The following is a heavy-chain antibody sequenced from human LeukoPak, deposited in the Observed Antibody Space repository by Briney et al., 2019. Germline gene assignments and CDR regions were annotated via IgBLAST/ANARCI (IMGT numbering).Heavy chain of an antibody. CDR2: ISASGSTR. CDR1: GFTFSSYS. D-gene: IGHD4-23*01. Sequence: PGGSLRLSCKASGFTFSSYSMNWVRQAPGKGLEWVSYISASGSTRYYADSVKGRFTSSRDNAKNSLYLQMDCLRAEDTAVYYCARATVVTWDCWGQGTLVTVSS. V-gene: IGHV3-48*04. J-gene: IGHJ4*02. CDR3: ARATVVTWDC.